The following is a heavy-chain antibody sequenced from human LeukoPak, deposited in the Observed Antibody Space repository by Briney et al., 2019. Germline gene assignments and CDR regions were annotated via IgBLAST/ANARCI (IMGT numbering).Heavy chain of an antibody. CDR2: INHSGST. J-gene: IGHJ4*02. Sequence: PSETLSLTCAVYGGSFSGYYWSWIRQPPGKGLEWIGEINHSGSTNYNPSLKSRVTISVDTSKNQFSLKLSSVTAADTAVYYCARHLRWLIYRNWGQGTLVTVSS. D-gene: IGHD5-24*01. V-gene: IGHV4-34*01. CDR3: ARHLRWLIYRN. CDR1: GGSFSGYY.